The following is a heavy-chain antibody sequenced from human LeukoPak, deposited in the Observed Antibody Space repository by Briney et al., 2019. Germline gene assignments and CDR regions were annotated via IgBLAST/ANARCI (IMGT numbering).Heavy chain of an antibody. CDR2: ISYSGTT. CDR3: ARVGRGTLYDAFDI. D-gene: IGHD1-14*01. J-gene: IGHJ3*02. V-gene: IGHV4-59*02. CDR1: GGSVSSHY. Sequence: SETLSLTCTVSGGSVSSHYWSWVRLPPGKGLEWIGYISYSGTTDYNPSLKSRVTISVDTSKNQFSLKLSSVTAADTAVYYYARVGRGTLYDAFDIWGQGTMVTVSS.